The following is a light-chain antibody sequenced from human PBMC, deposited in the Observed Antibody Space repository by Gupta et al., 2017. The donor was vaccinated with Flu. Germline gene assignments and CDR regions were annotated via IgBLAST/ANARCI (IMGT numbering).Light chain of an antibody. J-gene: IGLJ3*02. Sequence: SYELTQPPSVSVSPGQTARITCSGDALPKQFAYWYQQKTGQAPVLVIYKDIERPSGIPERFSASTSGTRVTWTISGVQAEDEADDYGQSTDRSGTYVMFGGGTKLTVL. CDR2: KDI. CDR1: ALPKQF. V-gene: IGLV3-25*02. CDR3: QSTDRSGTYVM.